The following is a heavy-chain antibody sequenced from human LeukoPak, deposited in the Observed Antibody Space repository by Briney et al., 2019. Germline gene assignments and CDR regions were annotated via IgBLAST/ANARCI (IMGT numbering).Heavy chain of an antibody. Sequence: ASVKVSCKASGYTFIDYYIHWVRQAPGQGLEWMGWINPTSGGTNYAQKFQGRVTMTRDTSISTAYMELSRLRSDDTAVYYCARDRGSGSYYGSLVYWGQGTLVTVSS. CDR2: INPTSGGT. J-gene: IGHJ4*02. CDR3: ARDRGSGSYYGSLVY. CDR1: GYTFIDYY. D-gene: IGHD3-10*01. V-gene: IGHV1-2*02.